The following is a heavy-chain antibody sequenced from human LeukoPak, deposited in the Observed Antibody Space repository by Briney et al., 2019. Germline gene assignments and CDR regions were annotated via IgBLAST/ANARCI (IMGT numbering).Heavy chain of an antibody. J-gene: IGHJ4*02. CDR2: ISGSGGST. CDR1: GFTFSSYG. D-gene: IGHD4-23*01. V-gene: IGHV3-23*01. Sequence: GGSLRLSCAASGFTFSSYGMSWVRQAPGKGLEWVSAISGSGGSTYYADSAKGRFTISRDNSKNTLYLQMNSLRAEDTAVYYCAKATRTTVAPQVFDYWGQGTLVTVSS. CDR3: AKATRTTVAPQVFDY.